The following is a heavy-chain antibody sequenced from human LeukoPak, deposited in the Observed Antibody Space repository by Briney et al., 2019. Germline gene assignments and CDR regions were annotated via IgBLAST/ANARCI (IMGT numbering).Heavy chain of an antibody. V-gene: IGHV1-2*02. J-gene: IGHJ4*02. D-gene: IGHD5-18*01. Sequence: GASVKVSCKASGYTFTSYDINWVRQATGQGLEWMGWLNPNSGGTNYAQKFQGRVTMTRDTSISTAYMELSRLRSDDTAVYYCATNTAMVIGYYWGQGTLVTVSS. CDR1: GYTFTSYD. CDR3: ATNTAMVIGYY. CDR2: LNPNSGGT.